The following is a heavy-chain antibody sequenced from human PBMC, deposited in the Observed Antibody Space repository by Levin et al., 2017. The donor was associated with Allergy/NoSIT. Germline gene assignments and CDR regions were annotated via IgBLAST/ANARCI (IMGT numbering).Heavy chain of an antibody. CDR3: ASLPRTGTTLDY. V-gene: IGHV4-59*01. J-gene: IGHJ4*02. Sequence: GSLRLSCTVSGDPIENYYWNWIRQPPGKGLEWIGYIYYTGNTDYNPSLKSRVTISMDTSKNHFSLKLRSVTAADTAVYYCASLPRTGTTLDYWGQGALVTVSS. CDR2: IYYTGNT. CDR1: GDPIENYY. D-gene: IGHD1-1*01.